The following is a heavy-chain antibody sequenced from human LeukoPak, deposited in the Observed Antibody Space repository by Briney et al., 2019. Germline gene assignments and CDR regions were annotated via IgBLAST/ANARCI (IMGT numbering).Heavy chain of an antibody. Sequence: GGSLRLSCAASGFTFSSYSMNWVRQAPGKGLEWVSSISPSSNYIYYADSLKGRFTISRDNAKNSLSLQMNSLRAEDTAVYYCARVPGDYWGQGTLVTVSS. CDR2: ISPSSNYI. CDR3: ARVPGDY. J-gene: IGHJ4*02. CDR1: GFTFSSYS. D-gene: IGHD7-27*01. V-gene: IGHV3-21*01.